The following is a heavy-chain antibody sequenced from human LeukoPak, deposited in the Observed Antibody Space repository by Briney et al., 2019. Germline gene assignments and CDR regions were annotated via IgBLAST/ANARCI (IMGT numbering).Heavy chain of an antibody. CDR3: ARAIEVGAMTPFDY. Sequence: SETLSLTCTVSGYSISSDYYWGWIRQPPGKGLEWIGSIYHSGSTYYHPSLKSRVTISVDTSKNQFSLKLRSVTAADTAVYYCARAIEVGAMTPFDYWGQGTLVTVSS. CDR1: GYSISSDYY. V-gene: IGHV4-38-2*02. J-gene: IGHJ4*02. CDR2: IYHSGST. D-gene: IGHD1-26*01.